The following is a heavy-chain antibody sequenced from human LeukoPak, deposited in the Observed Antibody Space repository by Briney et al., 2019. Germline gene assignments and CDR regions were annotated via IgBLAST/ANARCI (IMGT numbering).Heavy chain of an antibody. V-gene: IGHV4-59*01. CDR1: GGSISSYY. CDR3: ARIAVNYYDSSGYYFDY. CDR2: IYYSGST. J-gene: IGHJ4*02. Sequence: KTSETLSLTCTVSGGSISSYYWSWLRQPPGKGLEWIGYIYYSGSTNYNPSLKSRVTISVDTSKNQFSLKLSSVTAADTAVYYGARIAVNYYDSSGYYFDYWGQGTLVTVSS. D-gene: IGHD3-22*01.